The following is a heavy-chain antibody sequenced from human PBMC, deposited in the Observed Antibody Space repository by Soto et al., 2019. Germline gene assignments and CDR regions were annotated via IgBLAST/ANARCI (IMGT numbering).Heavy chain of an antibody. D-gene: IGHD1-26*01. CDR2: IYYSGST. Sequence: QVQLQESGPGLVKPSETLSLTCTVSGGSISSYYWSWIRQPPGKGLEWIGYIYYSGSTNYNPSLRSRVTISVGTSHNQVSQKLSSVTAADAAVYYCARDSRWADEPYNWFDPWGQGTLVTVSS. V-gene: IGHV4-59*01. CDR1: GGSISSYY. J-gene: IGHJ5*02. CDR3: ARDSRWADEPYNWFDP.